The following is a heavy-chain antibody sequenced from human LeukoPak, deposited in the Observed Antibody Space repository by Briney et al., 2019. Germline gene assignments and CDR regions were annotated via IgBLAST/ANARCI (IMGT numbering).Heavy chain of an antibody. CDR3: ARIIPGDYYYGMDV. J-gene: IGHJ6*02. V-gene: IGHV4-59*01. CDR2: IYYSGST. Sequence: PSETLSLTCTVSGGSISSYYWSWIRQPPGKGLEWIGYIYYSGSTNYNPSLKSRVTISVDTSKNQFSLKLSSVTAADTAVYYCARIIPGDYYYGMDVWGQGTTVTVSS. CDR1: GGSISSYY. D-gene: IGHD7-27*01.